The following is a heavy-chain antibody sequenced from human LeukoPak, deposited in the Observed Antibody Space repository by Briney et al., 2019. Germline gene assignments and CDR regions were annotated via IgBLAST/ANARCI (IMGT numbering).Heavy chain of an antibody. CDR2: FDPEDGET. J-gene: IGHJ3*02. Sequence: ASVKVSCKVSGYTLTELSMHWVRQAPGKGLEWMGGFDPEDGETIYAQKFQGRVTMTEDTSTDTAYMELSSLRSDDTAVYFCARHRRHRLYYDSSGYYHDAFDIWGQGTMVTVSS. CDR3: ARHRRHRLYYDSSGYYHDAFDI. CDR1: GYTLTELS. D-gene: IGHD3-22*01. V-gene: IGHV1-24*01.